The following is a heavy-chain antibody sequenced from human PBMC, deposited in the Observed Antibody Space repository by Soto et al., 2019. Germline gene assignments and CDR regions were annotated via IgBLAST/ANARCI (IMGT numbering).Heavy chain of an antibody. D-gene: IGHD6-13*01. V-gene: IGHV3-33*01. J-gene: IGHJ4*02. CDR3: AIDYEQQLLMGYFAY. CDR2: IWYDGSNK. Sequence: PGGSLRLSCAASGFTFSSYGMHWVRQAPGKGLEWVAVIWYDGSNKYYADSVKGRFTISRDNSKNTLYLQMNSLRAEDTAVYYCAIDYEQQLLMGYFAYWGQGTLVTVSS. CDR1: GFTFSSYG.